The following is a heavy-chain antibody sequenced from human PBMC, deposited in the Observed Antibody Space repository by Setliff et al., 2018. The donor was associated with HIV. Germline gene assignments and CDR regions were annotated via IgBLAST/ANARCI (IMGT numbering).Heavy chain of an antibody. Sequence: GGSLRLSCEASGFTFSTYSMNWVRQAPGKGLEWVSSISSSSRSKYYADSVKGRFTISRDNAKNSLYLQMNSLRAEDTAVYYCATDPHRRDGYNFDSWGQGTLVTVSS. CDR3: ATDPHRRDGYNFDS. V-gene: IGHV3-21*04. CDR1: GFTFSTYS. J-gene: IGHJ4*02. D-gene: IGHD2-21*02. CDR2: ISSSSRSK.